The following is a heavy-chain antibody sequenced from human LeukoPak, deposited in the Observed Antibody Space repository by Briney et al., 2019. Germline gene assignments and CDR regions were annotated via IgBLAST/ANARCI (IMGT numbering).Heavy chain of an antibody. V-gene: IGHV3-21*01. J-gene: IGHJ4*02. D-gene: IGHD3-22*01. CDR3: ARGGDYYDSYFDY. Sequence: PGGSLRLSCAASGFTFSSYWMSWVRQAPGKGLEWVSSISSSSSYIYYADSVKGRFTISRDNAKNSLYLQMNSLRAEDTAVYYCARGGDYYDSYFDYWGQGTLVTVSS. CDR1: GFTFSSYW. CDR2: ISSSSSYI.